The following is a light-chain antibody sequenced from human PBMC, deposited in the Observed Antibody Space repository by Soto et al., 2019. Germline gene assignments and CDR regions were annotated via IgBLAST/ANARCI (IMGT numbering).Light chain of an antibody. CDR1: QSIFNY. CDR2: ATS. V-gene: IGKV1-39*01. Sequence: DIQMTQSPSSLSASVGDRVTITCRASQSIFNYLNWYQRKPGKAPKLLIFATSNLQSGVPSRFSGSGSGTEFTLTISSLQLEDFATYSCQHSSLSPWTFGQGTKVEIK. CDR3: QHSSLSPWT. J-gene: IGKJ1*01.